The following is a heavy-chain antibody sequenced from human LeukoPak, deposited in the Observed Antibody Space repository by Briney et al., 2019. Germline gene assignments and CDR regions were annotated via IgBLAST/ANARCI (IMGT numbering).Heavy chain of an antibody. V-gene: IGHV1-18*01. Sequence: ASVKVSCKASGYTFTSYGISWVRQAPGQGLEWMGWISAYNGNANYAQKLQGRVTMTTDTSTSTAYMELRSLRSDDTAVCYCARDWSGYSYGPDFDYWGQGTLVTVSS. CDR2: ISAYNGNA. CDR3: ARDWSGYSYGPDFDY. D-gene: IGHD5-18*01. CDR1: GYTFTSYG. J-gene: IGHJ4*02.